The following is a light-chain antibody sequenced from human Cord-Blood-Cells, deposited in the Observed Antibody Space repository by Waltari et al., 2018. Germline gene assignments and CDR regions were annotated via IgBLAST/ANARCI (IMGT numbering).Light chain of an antibody. CDR3: QQRSNWLMYS. CDR1: QSVSSY. V-gene: IGKV3-11*01. Sequence: EIVLTLSPATLSLSPGERATLSCRASQSVSSYLAWYQQKPGQAPRLLIYDASNRATGIPARFSGSGSGTDFTLTISSLEPEDFAVYYCQQRSNWLMYSFGQGTKLEIK. CDR2: DAS. J-gene: IGKJ2*03.